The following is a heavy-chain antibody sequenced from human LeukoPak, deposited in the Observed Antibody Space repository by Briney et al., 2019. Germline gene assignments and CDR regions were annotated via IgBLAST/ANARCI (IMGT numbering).Heavy chain of an antibody. CDR3: ARTVIRNYNWFDP. Sequence: SQTLSLTCAISGDSVSNKNTAWNWIRQSPSRGLEWLGRTYYRSKWHNTYAASVKSRITINPDTSKNQFSLQLNSVTAADTAVYYCARTVIRNYNWFDPWGQGTLVTVSS. CDR1: GDSVSNKNTA. CDR2: TYYRSKWHN. D-gene: IGHD2-21*01. V-gene: IGHV6-1*01. J-gene: IGHJ5*02.